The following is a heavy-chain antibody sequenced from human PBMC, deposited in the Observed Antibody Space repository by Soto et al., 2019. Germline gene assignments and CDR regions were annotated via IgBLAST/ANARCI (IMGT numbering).Heavy chain of an antibody. CDR2: IIPILGIA. D-gene: IGHD6-19*01. V-gene: IGHV1-69*02. CDR3: ANLGIAVAGTSGS. Sequence: SVKVSCKASGGTFSSYTISWVRQAPGQGLEWMGRIIPILGIANYAQKFQGRVTITADKSTSTAYMELSSLRSEDTAVYYCANLGIAVAGTSGSWGQGTLVTVSS. J-gene: IGHJ4*02. CDR1: GGTFSSYT.